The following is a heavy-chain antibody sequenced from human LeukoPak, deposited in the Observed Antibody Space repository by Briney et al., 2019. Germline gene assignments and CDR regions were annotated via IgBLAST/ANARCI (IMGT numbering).Heavy chain of an antibody. Sequence: ASVKVSCKASGYTFTSYYMHWVRQAPGQGLEWMGIINPSGGSTSYAQKFQGRVTMTRDTSTSTVYMELSSLRSEDTAVYYCARDWDFWSGYSGYYYGMDVWGQGTTVTVSS. V-gene: IGHV1-46*01. J-gene: IGHJ6*02. CDR1: GYTFTSYY. CDR2: INPSGGST. D-gene: IGHD3-3*01. CDR3: ARDWDFWSGYSGYYYGMDV.